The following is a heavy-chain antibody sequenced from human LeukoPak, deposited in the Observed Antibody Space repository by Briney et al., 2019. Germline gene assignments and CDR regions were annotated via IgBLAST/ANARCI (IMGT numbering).Heavy chain of an antibody. Sequence: ASVKVSCKGSGYTFNHHGISRVRQAPGQGLEWMGWISCYNGDTHYAQKFQGRVTMTTDTSTATAYMEMRSLGSDDTAIYYCARDPSNTSGFYAYFDFWGQGTLVTVSS. CDR2: ISCYNGDT. CDR1: GYTFNHHG. D-gene: IGHD6-19*01. J-gene: IGHJ4*02. V-gene: IGHV1-18*01. CDR3: ARDPSNTSGFYAYFDF.